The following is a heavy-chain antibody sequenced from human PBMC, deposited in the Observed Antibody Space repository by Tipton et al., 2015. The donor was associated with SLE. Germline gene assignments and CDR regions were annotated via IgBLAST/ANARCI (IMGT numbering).Heavy chain of an antibody. D-gene: IGHD3-3*01. CDR1: GFSFSSYW. CDR3: ARGDFSSGDYNDAFDI. CDR2: IKEDGRQK. Sequence: GSLRLSCVASGFSFSSYWMSWVRQAPGGGLEWVANIKEDGRQKFYVDSIKGRFTISRDNDKNSVYLQMNSLRAEDTAIYFCARGDFSSGDYNDAFDIWGQGTVVTVSS. V-gene: IGHV3-7*01. J-gene: IGHJ3*02.